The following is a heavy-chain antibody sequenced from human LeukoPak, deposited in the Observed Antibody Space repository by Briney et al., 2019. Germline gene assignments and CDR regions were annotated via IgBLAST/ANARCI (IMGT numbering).Heavy chain of an antibody. CDR3: ARHRVLLWFGESNDAFDI. V-gene: IGHV4-59*08. CDR2: IYYNGST. Sequence: SETLSLTCTASGGSISSYDWSWIRQPPGKGLEWMGYIYYNGSTNYNPCLKSRVTISVDTSKNQFSLKLSSVTAADTAVYYCARHRVLLWFGESNDAFDIWGQGTMVTVSS. D-gene: IGHD3-10*01. J-gene: IGHJ3*02. CDR1: GGSISSYD.